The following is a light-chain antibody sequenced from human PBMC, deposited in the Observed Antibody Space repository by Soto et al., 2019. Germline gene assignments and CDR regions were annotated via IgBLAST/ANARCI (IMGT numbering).Light chain of an antibody. CDR1: QTLNNY. V-gene: IGKV1-39*01. CDR2: ASS. Sequence: DVQLTQSPSSLFASVGDRVTIPCRASQTLNNYLNWYQHKPGKAPKFLIFASSSLQNGVPSRFSGRASGTDFTLTIDNLQPEDFATYFCQQAYTFPWTFGQGTNVEIK. CDR3: QQAYTFPWT. J-gene: IGKJ1*01.